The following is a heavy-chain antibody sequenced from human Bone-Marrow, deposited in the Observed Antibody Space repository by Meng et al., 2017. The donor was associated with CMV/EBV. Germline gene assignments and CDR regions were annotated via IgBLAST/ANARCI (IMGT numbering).Heavy chain of an antibody. Sequence: SCTASGYTVTDFYFHWVRQAHGQGLEWMGWVDPKSGVSKYTQRFQGRVTMTRDTSINTVYMEVSGLTSDDTAVYYCARDPYGPLDYWGQGTLVTVSS. J-gene: IGHJ4*02. V-gene: IGHV1-2*02. CDR3: ARDPYGPLDY. CDR1: GYTVTDFY. CDR2: VDPKSGVS. D-gene: IGHD3-10*01.